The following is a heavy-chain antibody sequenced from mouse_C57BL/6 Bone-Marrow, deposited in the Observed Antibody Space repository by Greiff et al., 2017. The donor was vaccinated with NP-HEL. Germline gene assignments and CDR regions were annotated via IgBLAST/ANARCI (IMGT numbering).Heavy chain of an antibody. D-gene: IGHD2-5*01. CDR1: GFTFSDYY. Sequence: EVKLMESEGGLVQPGSSMKLSCTASGFTFSDYYMAWVRQVPEKGLEWVANINYDGSSTYYLDSLKSRFIISRDNAKNILYLQMSSLKSEDTATYYCARESYYSNPIYWYFDVWGTGTTVTVSS. CDR2: INYDGSST. V-gene: IGHV5-16*01. CDR3: ARESYYSNPIYWYFDV. J-gene: IGHJ1*03.